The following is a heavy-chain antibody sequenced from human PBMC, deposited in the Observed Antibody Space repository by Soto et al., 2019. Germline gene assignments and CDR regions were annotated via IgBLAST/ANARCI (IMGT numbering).Heavy chain of an antibody. J-gene: IGHJ6*02. CDR2: ISGSGGST. D-gene: IGHD6-13*01. V-gene: IGHV3-23*01. CDR3: AREIAAAGTGMDV. Sequence: AGGSLRLSCAASGFTFSSYAMSWVRQAPGKGLEWVSAISGSGGSTYYADSVKGRFTISRDNSKNTLYLQMNSLRAEDTAVYYCAREIAAAGTGMDVWGQGTTVTVSS. CDR1: GFTFSSYA.